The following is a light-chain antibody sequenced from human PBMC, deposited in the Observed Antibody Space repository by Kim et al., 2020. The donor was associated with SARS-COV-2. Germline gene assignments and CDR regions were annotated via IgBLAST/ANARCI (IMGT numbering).Light chain of an antibody. Sequence: DIQMTQSPSTLSASVGDRVTITCRASQSISSWLAWYQQKPGKAPKLLIYKASSLESGVPSRFSGSGSGTKFTLTVSSLQPDDFATYYCQQYNSDPWTFGQGTKVDIK. V-gene: IGKV1-5*03. CDR2: KAS. J-gene: IGKJ1*01. CDR3: QQYNSDPWT. CDR1: QSISSW.